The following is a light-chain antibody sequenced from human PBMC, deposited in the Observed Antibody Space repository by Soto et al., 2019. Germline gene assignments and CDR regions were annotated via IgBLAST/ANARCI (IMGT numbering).Light chain of an antibody. Sequence: DIVMTQSPLSLPVTPGEPASISCRSSQSLLHSNGYNYLDWYLQKPGQSPQLLIYLGSNRASGVPDRFSGSGSGTDFTLKISRVEAEDVGVYYGMQALQTPGFTFCPGTKVDIK. CDR2: LGS. V-gene: IGKV2-28*01. CDR3: MQALQTPGFT. CDR1: QSLLHSNGYNY. J-gene: IGKJ3*01.